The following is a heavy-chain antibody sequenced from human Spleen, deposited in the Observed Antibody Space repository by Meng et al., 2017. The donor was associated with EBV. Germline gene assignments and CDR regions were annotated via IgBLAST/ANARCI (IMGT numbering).Heavy chain of an antibody. J-gene: IGHJ4*02. CDR1: GYTFTYRY. D-gene: IGHD3-10*01. Sequence: QMQLVQSGAEVKKTGSSVKVSCKASGYTFTYRYLHWVRQAPGQGLEWMGRINAGNGNTKYSEKFQGRVTVTRDTSANIAYMELSSLRSEDTAIYYCARESAMVRGLPDYWGQGTLVTVSS. CDR2: INAGNGNT. CDR3: ARESAMVRGLPDY. V-gene: IGHV1-3*01.